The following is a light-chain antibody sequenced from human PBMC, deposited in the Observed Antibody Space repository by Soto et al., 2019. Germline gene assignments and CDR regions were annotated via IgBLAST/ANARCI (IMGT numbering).Light chain of an antibody. Sequence: EIVLTQSPGTLSLSPGVRATLSCRASPSVSSTYLAWYQQKPGQAPRLLIYGASNRATGIPDRFSGSGSGTDFTLTISRLEPEDFAVYYCQQYGGSRWTFGQGTRVDI. J-gene: IGKJ1*01. CDR1: PSVSSTY. V-gene: IGKV3-20*01. CDR2: GAS. CDR3: QQYGGSRWT.